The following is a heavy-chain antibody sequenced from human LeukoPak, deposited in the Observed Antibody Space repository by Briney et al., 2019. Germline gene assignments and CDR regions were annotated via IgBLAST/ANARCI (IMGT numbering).Heavy chain of an antibody. Sequence: PGGSLRLSCAASGFTFSSYEMIWVRQAPGQGLEWVSSISTTGTTIYYADSVKGRFTISRDNAKHSLYLQMNSLRAEDTAVYYCARTPPVTGRYFDTWGQGTLVTVSS. CDR3: ARTPPVTGRYFDT. J-gene: IGHJ4*02. V-gene: IGHV3-48*03. CDR2: ISTTGTTI. D-gene: IGHD3-10*01. CDR1: GFTFSSYE.